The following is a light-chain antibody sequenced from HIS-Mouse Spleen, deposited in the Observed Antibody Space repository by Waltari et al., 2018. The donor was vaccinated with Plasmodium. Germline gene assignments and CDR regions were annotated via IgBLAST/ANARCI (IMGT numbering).Light chain of an antibody. V-gene: IGLV3-10*01. J-gene: IGLJ3*02. CDR1: ALPKQS. CDR3: YSTDSSGNHRV. Sequence: SYVLTQPPSVPVSPGQTASITCSGDALPKQSAYWYQQKLAQAPVLVINEDSKRPSGIPEGFSGSSSGTMATLTISAAQVEDEADYYCYSTDSSGNHRVFGGGTKLTVL. CDR2: EDS.